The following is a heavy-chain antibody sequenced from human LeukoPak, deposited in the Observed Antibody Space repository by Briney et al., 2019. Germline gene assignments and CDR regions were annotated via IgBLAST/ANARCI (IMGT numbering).Heavy chain of an antibody. CDR1: GFTFSSYW. V-gene: IGHV3-74*01. D-gene: IGHD1-7*01. Sequence: GGSLRLSCAASGFTFSSYWMHWVRQAPGKGLVWVSRIDTDGSNTAYADSVKGRFTISRDNAKNTLYLQMNSLRAEDTAVYYCTRGGTTLDYWGQGTLVTVS. CDR2: IDTDGSNT. CDR3: TRGGTTLDY. J-gene: IGHJ4*02.